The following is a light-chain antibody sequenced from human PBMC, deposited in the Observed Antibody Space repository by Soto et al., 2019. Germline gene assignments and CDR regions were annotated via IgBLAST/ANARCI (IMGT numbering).Light chain of an antibody. CDR3: QQYNSYWGT. Sequence: DIQMTQSPSTLSASVGDRVTITCRASQSISNWLAWYQQKQGKAPKLLIYDASSLESGVPSRFSGSGSGTEFTLNISSLQPDDFETYYCQQYNSYWGTFGQGTKVDIK. CDR1: QSISNW. CDR2: DAS. V-gene: IGKV1-5*01. J-gene: IGKJ1*01.